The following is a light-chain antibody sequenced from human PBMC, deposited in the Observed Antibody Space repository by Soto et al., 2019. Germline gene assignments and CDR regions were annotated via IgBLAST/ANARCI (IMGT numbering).Light chain of an antibody. V-gene: IGKV3-15*01. CDR1: QSLTSN. CDR2: DTS. CDR3: QQYNHWPRMLS. J-gene: IGKJ4*01. Sequence: EILLTQSPVTLSVSPGARATLSCRASQSLTSNLAWYQQRPGQAPRLLIYDTSTRATDVPARFSGSGSGTEFTLTIASLQSVDFAVYYCQQYNHWPRMLSFGGGTRVEL.